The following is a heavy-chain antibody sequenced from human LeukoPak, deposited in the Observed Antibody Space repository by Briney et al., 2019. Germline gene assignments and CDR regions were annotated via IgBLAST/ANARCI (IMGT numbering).Heavy chain of an antibody. CDR2: IRFDGSNK. CDR1: GFTFSSYG. V-gene: IGHV3-30*02. D-gene: IGHD1-1*01. Sequence: PGGSLRLSCAASGFTFSSYGMHWVRQAPGRGLEGVAFIRFDGSNKYYADSVKGRLTISRDNFKNTLYLQMNSLRAEDTAVYYCVKDRDWNHDDNAFDIWGQGTMVTVSS. CDR3: VKDRDWNHDDNAFDI. J-gene: IGHJ3*02.